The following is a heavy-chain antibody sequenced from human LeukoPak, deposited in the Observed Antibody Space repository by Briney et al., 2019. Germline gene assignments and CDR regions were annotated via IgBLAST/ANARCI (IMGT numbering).Heavy chain of an antibody. CDR3: ARDMVGGVIILRGITDQGGFDY. V-gene: IGHV4-34*01. J-gene: IGHJ4*02. CDR2: INHSGST. CDR1: GGSFRGYY. D-gene: IGHD3-10*01. Sequence: SETLSLTCAVYGGSFRGYYWSWIRQPPGKGLEGIGEINHSGSTNYNPSLKRRVTISVDTYKNQFSLKLSSVTAADKAVYYCARDMVGGVIILRGITDQGGFDYWGQGTLVTVSS.